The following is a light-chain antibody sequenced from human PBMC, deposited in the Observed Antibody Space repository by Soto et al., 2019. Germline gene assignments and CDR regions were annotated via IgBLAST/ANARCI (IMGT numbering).Light chain of an antibody. Sequence: QSVLTQPASVSRSPGQSITISCTGTSSDVGGYNYVSWYQQHPGKAPKLMIYDVSNRPSGVSNRFSGSKSGNTASLTISGLQAEDEADYYCSSYTSSSTLDVFGTGTQLTVL. CDR1: SSDVGGYNY. CDR2: DVS. V-gene: IGLV2-14*01. CDR3: SSYTSSSTLDV. J-gene: IGLJ1*01.